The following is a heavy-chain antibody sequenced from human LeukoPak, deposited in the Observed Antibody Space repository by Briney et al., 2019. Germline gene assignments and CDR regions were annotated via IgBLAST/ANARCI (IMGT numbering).Heavy chain of an antibody. Sequence: SETLSLTCAVYGESFSGYYWSWIRQPPGKGLEWIGEINHSGSTNYNPSLKSRVTISVDTSKNQFSLKLSSVTAADTAVYYCARPSSRHYYGSGSLDYWGQGTLVTVSS. V-gene: IGHV4-34*01. CDR2: INHSGST. CDR1: GESFSGYY. D-gene: IGHD3-10*01. J-gene: IGHJ4*02. CDR3: ARPSSRHYYGSGSLDY.